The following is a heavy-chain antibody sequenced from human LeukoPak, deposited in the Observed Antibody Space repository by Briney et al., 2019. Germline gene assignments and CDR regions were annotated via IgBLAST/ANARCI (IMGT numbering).Heavy chain of an antibody. J-gene: IGHJ5*02. D-gene: IGHD6-13*01. CDR2: TYYRSKWYN. CDR1: GDSVSSNSAA. V-gene: IGHV6-1*01. Sequence: PSQTLSLTCAISGDSVSSNSAAWNWIRQSPSRGLEWLGRTYYRSKWYNDYAVSVRSRITINPDTSKNQSSLQLNSVTPEDTAVYYCVKQQPDYNWFDPWGQGTLVTVSS. CDR3: VKQQPDYNWFDP.